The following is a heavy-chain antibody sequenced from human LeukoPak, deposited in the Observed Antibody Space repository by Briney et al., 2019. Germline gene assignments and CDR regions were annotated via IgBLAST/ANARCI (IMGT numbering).Heavy chain of an antibody. CDR3: ARHIGGGIEDMDV. CDR2: IYVTGT. J-gene: IGHJ6*03. D-gene: IGHD3-16*02. CDR1: GGSIGTYY. V-gene: IGHV4-59*08. Sequence: SETLPLTCTVSGGSIGTYYWSWLRQSPGKGLEWIGYIYVTGTRYNPYLQSRVTISVDRSRNQFFLKMSSVTAADTAVYYCARHIGGGIEDMDVWGKGTKVIVSS.